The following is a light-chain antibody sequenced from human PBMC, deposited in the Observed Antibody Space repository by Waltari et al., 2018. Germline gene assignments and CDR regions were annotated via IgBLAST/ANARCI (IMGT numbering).Light chain of an antibody. CDR2: GTS. CDR1: QYVTSSY. J-gene: IGKJ2*01. V-gene: IGKV3-20*01. CDR3: QQYGTLPVT. Sequence: VLTQSPGTLSLSPGERATLSCRASQYVTSSYFAWYQQKPGQPPRLLIFGTSTRATGIPDRFTGSGSGTDFTLTISRLEPEDFAVYSCQQYGTLPVTFGQGTKLEIK.